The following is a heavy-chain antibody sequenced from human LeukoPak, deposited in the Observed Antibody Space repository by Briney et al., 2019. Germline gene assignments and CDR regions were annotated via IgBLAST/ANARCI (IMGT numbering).Heavy chain of an antibody. Sequence: SVKVSCKASGYTFTGYYMHWVRQAPGQGLEWMGTIIPMYGTTNYAQRFQGRVTITADESTSTAYMELSSLRSDDTAVYYCATSVDPWGQGTLVTVSS. V-gene: IGHV1-69*13. CDR1: GYTFTGYY. CDR3: ATSVDP. CDR2: IIPMYGTT. J-gene: IGHJ5*02.